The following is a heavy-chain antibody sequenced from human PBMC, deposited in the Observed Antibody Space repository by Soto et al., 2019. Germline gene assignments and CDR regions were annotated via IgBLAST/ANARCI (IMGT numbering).Heavy chain of an antibody. CDR3: ARDGYSSSWKNYYYYYMDV. V-gene: IGHV6-1*01. Sequence: QSQTLSLTCAISGDSVSSNSAAWNWIRQSPSRGLEWLGRTYYRSKWYNDYAVSVKSRITINPETSKNQFSLQLNSVTPEDTAVYYCARDGYSSSWKNYYYYYMDVWGKGTTVTVSS. CDR2: TYYRSKWYN. J-gene: IGHJ6*03. D-gene: IGHD6-13*01. CDR1: GDSVSSNSAA.